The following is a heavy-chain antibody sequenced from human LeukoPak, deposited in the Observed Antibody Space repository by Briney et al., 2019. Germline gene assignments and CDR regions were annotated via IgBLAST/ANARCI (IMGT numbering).Heavy chain of an antibody. D-gene: IGHD3-10*01. CDR2: ISYDGSNQ. CDR1: GFTFIGYG. Sequence: PGRSLRLSCEASGFTFIGYGMHWVRQAPGKGLEWVAGISYDGSNQYYTDSVKGRFTISRDNSKNTLYLQMNSLRAEDTAVYYCARDGFYGSGPLDFWGQGTMVIVSS. V-gene: IGHV3-30*03. CDR3: ARDGFYGSGPLDF. J-gene: IGHJ3*01.